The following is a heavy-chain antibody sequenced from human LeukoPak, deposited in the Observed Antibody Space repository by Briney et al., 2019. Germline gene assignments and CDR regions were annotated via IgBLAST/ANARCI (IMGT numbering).Heavy chain of an antibody. V-gene: IGHV3-23*01. CDR2: ISGSGGST. CDR3: AKVWKGNYYDY. J-gene: IGHJ4*02. Sequence: GGSLRLSCAASGFTVSSNEMSWVRQAPGKGLEWVSVISGSGGSTYYVDSVKGRFTISRDNSKNTLYLQMNSLRAEDTAVYYCAKVWKGNYYDYWGQGTLVTVSS. CDR1: GFTVSSNE. D-gene: IGHD1-1*01.